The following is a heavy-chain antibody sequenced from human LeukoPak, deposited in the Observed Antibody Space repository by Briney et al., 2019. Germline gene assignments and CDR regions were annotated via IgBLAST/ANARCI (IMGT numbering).Heavy chain of an antibody. CDR3: AKDRYYDILTGSLDY. V-gene: IGHV3-7*03. CDR2: IKQDGSEK. D-gene: IGHD3-9*01. CDR1: GFTFSSYW. J-gene: IGHJ4*02. Sequence: GGSLRLSCAASGFTFSSYWMSWVRQAPGKGLEWVANIKQDGSEKYYVDSVKGRFTISRDNAKNSLYLQMNSLRAEDTALYYCAKDRYYDILTGSLDYWGQGTLVTVSS.